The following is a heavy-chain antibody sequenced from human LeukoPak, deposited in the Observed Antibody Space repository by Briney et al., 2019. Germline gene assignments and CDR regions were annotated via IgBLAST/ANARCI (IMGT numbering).Heavy chain of an antibody. Sequence: SETPSLTCTVFGGSISSYYWSWIRQPPGKGLEWIGYIYYSGSTNYNPSLKSRVTISVDTSKNQFSLKLSSVTAADTAVYYCARLNCSGGSCSLADWGQGTLVTVSS. J-gene: IGHJ4*02. D-gene: IGHD2-15*01. V-gene: IGHV4-59*01. CDR2: IYYSGST. CDR3: ARLNCSGGSCSLAD. CDR1: GGSISSYY.